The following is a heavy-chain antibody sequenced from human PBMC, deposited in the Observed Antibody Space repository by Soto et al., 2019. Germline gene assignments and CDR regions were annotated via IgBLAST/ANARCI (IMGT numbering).Heavy chain of an antibody. CDR1: GYTFTSYG. CDR2: INPLSGST. D-gene: IGHD6-19*01. Sequence: ASVKVSCKASGYTFTSYGISWVRQAPGQGLEWMGIINPLSGSTAYAQKFQGRVTLTRDTSTSTVSMGLSSLRSEDTAMYYCARGTWDSSGWYTFPFEYWGQGTVVTVSS. V-gene: IGHV1-46*01. J-gene: IGHJ4*02. CDR3: ARGTWDSSGWYTFPFEY.